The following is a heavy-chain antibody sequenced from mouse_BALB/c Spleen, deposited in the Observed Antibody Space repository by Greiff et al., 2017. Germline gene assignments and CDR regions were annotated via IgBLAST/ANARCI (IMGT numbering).Heavy chain of an antibody. Sequence: QVHVKQSGAELVRPGVSVKISCKGSGYTFTDYAMHWVKQSHAKSLEWIGVISTYYGDASYNQKFKGKATMTVDKSSSTAYMELARLTSEDSAIYYCARSRTTAHFDYWGQGTTLTVSS. V-gene: IGHV1S137*01. J-gene: IGHJ2*01. CDR1: GYTFTDYA. D-gene: IGHD1-2*01. CDR2: ISTYYGDA. CDR3: ARSRTTAHFDY.